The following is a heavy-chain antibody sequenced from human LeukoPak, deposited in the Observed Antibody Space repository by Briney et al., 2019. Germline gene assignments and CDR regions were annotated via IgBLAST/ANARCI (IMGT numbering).Heavy chain of an antibody. Sequence: GGSLRLSCAASGFTFSSYGMTWVRQAPGKGLEWVSYISSSGSTIYYADSVKGRFTISRDNAKNSLYLQMNSLRAEDTAVYYCASGPTYYYYMDVWGKGTTVTISS. CDR2: ISSSGSTI. CDR3: ASGPTYYYYMDV. CDR1: GFTFSSYG. V-gene: IGHV3-48*03. D-gene: IGHD4-17*01. J-gene: IGHJ6*03.